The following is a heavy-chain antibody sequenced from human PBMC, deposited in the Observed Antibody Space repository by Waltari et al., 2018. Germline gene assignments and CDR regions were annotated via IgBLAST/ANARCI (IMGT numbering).Heavy chain of an antibody. J-gene: IGHJ5*02. D-gene: IGHD6-25*01. Sequence: QVQESGPGLVKTSETLSLTCTVSGDSMRTTNYYWAWVRQSPERGLEWLGSVYYTGKTWYNPSLDSRVSLSVDSSKSLFSLGLRSLTAADTAVYFCTKSGNSYTNSNFFDPWGQGLLVTVSS. CDR2: VYYTGKT. V-gene: IGHV4-39*02. CDR3: TKSGNSYTNSNFFDP. CDR1: GDSMRTTNYY.